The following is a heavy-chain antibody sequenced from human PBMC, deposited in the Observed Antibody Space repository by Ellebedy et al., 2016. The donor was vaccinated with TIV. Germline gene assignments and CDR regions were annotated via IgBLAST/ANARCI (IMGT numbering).Heavy chain of an antibody. V-gene: IGHV4-30-4*01. D-gene: IGHD3-3*01. CDR1: GGSISSGDYY. Sequence: SETLSLXXTVSGGSISSGDYYWSWIRQPPGKGLEWIGYIYYSGSTYYNPSLKSRVTISMDTSKNQFSLKLSSVTAADTAVYYCAREPDYDFWSGYSAYYMDVWGKGTTVTVSS. J-gene: IGHJ6*03. CDR3: AREPDYDFWSGYSAYYMDV. CDR2: IYYSGST.